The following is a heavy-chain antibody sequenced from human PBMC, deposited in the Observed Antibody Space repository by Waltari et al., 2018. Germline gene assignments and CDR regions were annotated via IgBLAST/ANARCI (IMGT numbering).Heavy chain of an antibody. J-gene: IGHJ1*01. Sequence: QVQLVQSGAEVKKPGSSVKVSCKASGGTFSSYAISWVRQAPGQGLEWMGGIIPIFGTANYAQKFQGRVTITTDESTSTAYMELSRLRSEDTAVYYCARKSRVYGGNPGRDPGFQHWGQGTLVTVSS. D-gene: IGHD2-15*01. V-gene: IGHV1-69*05. CDR1: GGTFSSYA. CDR2: IIPIFGTA. CDR3: ARKSRVYGGNPGRDPGFQH.